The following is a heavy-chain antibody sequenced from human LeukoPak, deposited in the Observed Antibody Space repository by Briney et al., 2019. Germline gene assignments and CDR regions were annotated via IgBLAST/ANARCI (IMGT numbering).Heavy chain of an antibody. CDR2: IYDSGST. CDR3: ACLTTADAFDI. V-gene: IGHV4-59*01. D-gene: IGHD3-22*01. Sequence: SETLSLTCTVSGGSINSYYWSWIRQPPGKGLEWIGYIYDSGSTNYNPSLKSRVTISVDTSKNQFSLKLSSVTAADTAVYYCACLTTADAFDIWGKGTTVTISS. CDR1: GGSINSYY. J-gene: IGHJ3*02.